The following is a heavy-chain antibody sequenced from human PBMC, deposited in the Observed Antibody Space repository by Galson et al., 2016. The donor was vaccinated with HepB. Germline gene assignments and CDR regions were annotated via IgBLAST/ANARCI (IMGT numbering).Heavy chain of an antibody. CDR3: AREPVRLDDLLTGPPKNPDY. CDR1: GFTFSRYE. Sequence: SLRLSCAASGFTFSRYEMNWVRQAPGKGLEWVSYISSSVTTIYYAHSVKGRFTISRDNAKNSLYLQMNSLRAEDTAVYYCAREPVRLDDLLTGPPKNPDYWGQGTLVTVSS. CDR2: ISSSVTTI. D-gene: IGHD3-9*01. V-gene: IGHV3-48*03. J-gene: IGHJ4*02.